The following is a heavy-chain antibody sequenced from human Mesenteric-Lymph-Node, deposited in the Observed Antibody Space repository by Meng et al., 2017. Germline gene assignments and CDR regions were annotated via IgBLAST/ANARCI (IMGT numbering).Heavy chain of an antibody. CDR1: GLTFSRNW. J-gene: IGHJ4*02. CDR3: VKYGGNSEMNFDY. V-gene: IGHV3-7*01. Sequence: GESLKISCAASGLTFSRNWMSWVRQAPGKGLEWVANINLDGSKKNYVDSVKGRFTISRDNAKNSLYLQMNSLRAEDTAVYYCVKYGGNSEMNFDYWGQGTLVTVSS. CDR2: INLDGSKK. D-gene: IGHD4-23*01.